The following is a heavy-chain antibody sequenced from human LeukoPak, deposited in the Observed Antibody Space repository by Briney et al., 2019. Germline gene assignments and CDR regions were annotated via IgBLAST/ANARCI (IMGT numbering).Heavy chain of an antibody. CDR1: GYTFTSYG. J-gene: IGHJ1*01. Sequence: ASVKVSCKASGYTFTSYGISWVRQAPGQGLEWMGWISAYNGNTNYAQKLQGRVTMTTDTSTSTAYMELRSLRSDDTAVYYCAREGYYDSSGYYYAYFQHWGQGTLVTVSS. D-gene: IGHD3-22*01. CDR3: AREGYYDSSGYYYAYFQH. V-gene: IGHV1-18*01. CDR2: ISAYNGNT.